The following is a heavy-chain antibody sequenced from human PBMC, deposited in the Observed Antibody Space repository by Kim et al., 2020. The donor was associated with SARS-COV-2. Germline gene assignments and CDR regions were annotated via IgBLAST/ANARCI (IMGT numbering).Heavy chain of an antibody. CDR2: ISWDGGST. CDR1: GFTFDDYT. J-gene: IGHJ4*02. V-gene: IGHV3-43*01. CDR3: AGSTDYGDSKNLPDY. D-gene: IGHD4-17*01. Sequence: GGPLRLSCAASGFTFDDYTMHWVRQAPGKGLEWVSLISWDGGSTYYADSVKGRFTISRDNSKNSLYLQMNSLRTEDTALYYCAGSTDYGDSKNLPDYWGQGTLVTVSS.